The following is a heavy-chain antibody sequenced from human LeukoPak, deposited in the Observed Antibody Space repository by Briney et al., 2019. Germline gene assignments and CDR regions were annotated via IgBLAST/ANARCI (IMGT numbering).Heavy chain of an antibody. D-gene: IGHD6-13*01. Sequence: TGGSLRLSCAASGFTFSNYAMSWVRHVPGKGLEWVSAISGSGGRTYYADSVKGRFTISRDNSKNTLYLQMNSLRAEDTAVYFCAKARSEAAPGPANWFDPWGQGTLVTVSS. V-gene: IGHV3-23*01. CDR2: ISGSGGRT. CDR1: GFTFSNYA. CDR3: AKARSEAAPGPANWFDP. J-gene: IGHJ5*02.